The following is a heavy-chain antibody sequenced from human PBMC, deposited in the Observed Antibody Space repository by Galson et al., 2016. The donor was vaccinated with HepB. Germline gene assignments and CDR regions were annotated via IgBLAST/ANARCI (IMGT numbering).Heavy chain of an antibody. Sequence: TLSLTCSVSGGSISSGGYYWTWIRQHPGKGLEWIGYIYYNGNTFYNPSLKSRVIISRDTSKNQFSLNLSSVTTADTAVYYCARRGGAHEPFDHWGQGALVTVSS. CDR2: IYYNGNT. V-gene: IGHV4-31*03. J-gene: IGHJ4*02. CDR1: GGSISSGGYY. D-gene: IGHD2-21*01. CDR3: ARRGGAHEPFDH.